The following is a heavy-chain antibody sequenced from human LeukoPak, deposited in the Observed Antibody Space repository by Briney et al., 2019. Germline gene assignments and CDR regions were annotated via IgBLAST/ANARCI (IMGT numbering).Heavy chain of an antibody. V-gene: IGHV3-30*02. D-gene: IGHD2/OR15-2a*01. CDR2: IRYDGNNK. CDR1: GFTFRSYG. J-gene: IGHJ6*03. CDR3: ARNRGSGYYFYMDV. Sequence: GGSLRLSCAASGFTFRSYGMHWVRQAPGKGLEWVAFIRYDGNNKYYADSVKGRFTISRDNAKNSLYLQMNSLRAEDTALYHCARNRGSGYYFYMDVWGKGTTVTISS.